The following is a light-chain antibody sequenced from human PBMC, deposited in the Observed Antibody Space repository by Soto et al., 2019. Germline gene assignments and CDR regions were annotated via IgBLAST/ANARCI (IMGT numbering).Light chain of an antibody. CDR1: QSVGNNY. CDR2: HAS. V-gene: IGKV3-20*01. Sequence: EIVLTQSPGTLSPSPGERATLSCRASQSVGNNYLGWYQQKPGQPPRLLVFHASTRATGIPDRFSGGGSGADFTLVISRLEPEDLAVYFCHQYAMAPLTFGGGTKVEIK. CDR3: HQYAMAPLT. J-gene: IGKJ4*01.